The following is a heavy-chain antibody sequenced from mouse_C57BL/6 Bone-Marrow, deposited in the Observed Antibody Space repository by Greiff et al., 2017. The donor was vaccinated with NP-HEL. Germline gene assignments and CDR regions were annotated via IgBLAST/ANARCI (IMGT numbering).Heavy chain of an antibody. J-gene: IGHJ1*03. Sequence: QVQLQQPGAELVMPGASVKLSCKASGYTFTSYWMHWVKQRPGQGLEWIGEIDPSDSYTNSTQKFKGNSTLTVDKSSSTAYMQLSSLTSEDSAVYYCATYDWAYWYFDVWGTGTTVTVSS. CDR3: ATYDWAYWYFDV. CDR1: GYTFTSYW. CDR2: IDPSDSYT. D-gene: IGHD2-4*01. V-gene: IGHV1-69*01.